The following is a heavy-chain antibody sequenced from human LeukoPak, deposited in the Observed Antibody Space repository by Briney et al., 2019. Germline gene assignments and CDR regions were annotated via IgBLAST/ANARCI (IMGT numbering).Heavy chain of an antibody. CDR3: ATSSMVRGGDEY. CDR2: IKQDGSEK. V-gene: IGHV3-7*01. CDR1: GFTFSSYW. J-gene: IGHJ4*02. Sequence: GGSLGLSCAASGFTFSSYWMSWVRQAPGKGLEWVANIKQDGSEKYYVDSVKGRFTISRDNAKNSLYLQMSSLRAEDTALYYCATSSMVRGGDEYWGQGTLVTVSS. D-gene: IGHD3-10*01.